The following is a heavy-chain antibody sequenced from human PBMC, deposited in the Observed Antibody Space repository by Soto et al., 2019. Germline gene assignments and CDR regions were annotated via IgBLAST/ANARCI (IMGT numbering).Heavy chain of an antibody. CDR1: GYGFTGYY. CDR3: ARELYGSAWYFFDY. V-gene: IGHV1-2*02. D-gene: IGHD6-13*01. CDR2: VKPSTGDT. Sequence: HVQLVQSGAEVKKPGASVKVSCKVAGYGFTGYYIHWVRQAPGQGLEWMGWVKPSTGDTDYAQKFQGRVTMTRDTSRSTAYLEVSSLRIDDTAVYYCARELYGSAWYFFDYWAQGTLVTVSS. J-gene: IGHJ4*02.